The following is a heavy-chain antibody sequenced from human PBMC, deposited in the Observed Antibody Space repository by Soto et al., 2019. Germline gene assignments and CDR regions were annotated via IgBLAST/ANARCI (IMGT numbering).Heavy chain of an antibody. D-gene: IGHD2-15*01. V-gene: IGHV3-15*07. CDR1: GFTFSNAW. J-gene: IGHJ6*02. CDR2: IKSKTDGGTT. CDR3: TTDGVVADSGYYYYYGMDV. Sequence: EVQLVESGGGLVKPGGSLRLSCAASGFTFSNAWMNWVRQAPGKGLEWVGRIKSKTDGGTTDYAAPVKGRFTISRDDSKNTLYLQMNSLKTEDTAVYYCTTDGVVADSGYYYYYGMDVWGQGTTVTVSS.